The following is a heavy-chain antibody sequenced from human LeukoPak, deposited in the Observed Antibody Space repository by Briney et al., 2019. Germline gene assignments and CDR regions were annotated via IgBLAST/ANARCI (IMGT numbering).Heavy chain of an antibody. J-gene: IGHJ6*03. D-gene: IGHD1-1*01. CDR1: GFTFSSFD. CDR2: IGTASDT. CDR3: ARGPPRGKYYYMDV. V-gene: IGHV3-13*01. Sequence: GGSLRLSCATSGFTFSSFDMHWVRQPTGQGLEWVSTIGTASDTYYPGSVEGRFTLSRDNAKNSLYLQMNSLTAGDTAVYYCARGPPRGKYYYMDVWGKGTTVTVSS.